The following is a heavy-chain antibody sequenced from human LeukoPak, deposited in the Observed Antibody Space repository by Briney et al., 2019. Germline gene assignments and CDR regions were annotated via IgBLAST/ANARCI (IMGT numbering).Heavy chain of an antibody. CDR3: ARDRMEYWWDMVAKIVDYFDY. D-gene: IGHD5-12*01. J-gene: IGHJ4*02. CDR2: IWYDGSNK. Sequence: GRSLRLSCAASGFTFSSYGMHWVRQAPGKGLEWVAVIWYDGSNKYYADSVKGRFTISGDNSKNTLYLQMNSLRAEDTAVYYFARDRMEYWWDMVAKIVDYFDYWGQGPLVTVSS. CDR1: GFTFSSYG. V-gene: IGHV3-33*01.